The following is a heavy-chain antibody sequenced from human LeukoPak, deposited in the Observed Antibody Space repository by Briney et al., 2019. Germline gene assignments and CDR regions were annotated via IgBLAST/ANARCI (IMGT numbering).Heavy chain of an antibody. Sequence: GGSLRLSCAASGFTFSSYGMHWVRQAPGKGLEWVAFIRYDGSNKYYADSVKVRFTISRDNSKNTLYLQMNSLRAEDTAVYYCAKDIVVVVPAARNVYYYYYMDVWGKGTTVTVSS. CDR1: GFTFSSYG. CDR3: AKDIVVVVPAARNVYYYYYMDV. D-gene: IGHD2-2*01. J-gene: IGHJ6*03. V-gene: IGHV3-30*02. CDR2: IRYDGSNK.